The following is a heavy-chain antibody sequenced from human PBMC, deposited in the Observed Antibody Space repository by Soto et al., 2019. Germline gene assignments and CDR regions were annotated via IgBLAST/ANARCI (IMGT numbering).Heavy chain of an antibody. CDR2: TYYRSKWYN. J-gene: IGHJ4*01. CDR1: EEGGCGSGAA. CDR3: EREY. V-gene: IGHV6-1*01. Sequence: SRTLALTGGVAEEGGCGSGAAWNGVRQSPSRGLEWLGRTYYRSKWYNDYAVSVKSRITITPDTSKNQFSLQLNSVTPEDTAVYYCEREYWG.